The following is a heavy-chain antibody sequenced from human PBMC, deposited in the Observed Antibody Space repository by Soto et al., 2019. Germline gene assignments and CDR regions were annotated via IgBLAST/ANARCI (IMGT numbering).Heavy chain of an antibody. V-gene: IGHV4-34*01. Sequence: PSETLPLTCAVYGGSFSGYYWSWIRQPPGKGLEWIGEINHSGSTNYNPSLKSRVTISVDTSKNQFSLKLSSVTAADTAVYYCARASVPAANYYYYGMDVWGQGTTVTVSS. J-gene: IGHJ6*02. CDR2: INHSGST. CDR3: ARASVPAANYYYYGMDV. D-gene: IGHD2-2*01. CDR1: GGSFSGYY.